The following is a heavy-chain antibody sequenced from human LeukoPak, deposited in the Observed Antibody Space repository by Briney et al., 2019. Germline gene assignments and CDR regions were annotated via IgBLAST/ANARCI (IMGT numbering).Heavy chain of an antibody. CDR1: GFTFSSYA. CDR2: ISYDGSNK. D-gene: IGHD3-10*01. V-gene: IGHV3-30*04. Sequence: GGSLRLSCAASGFTFSSYAMHWVRQAPGKGLEWVAFISYDGSNKYYADSVKGRFTISRDNSKNTLYLQMNSLRAEDTAVYYCASDHRDYYGPMSSYFDPWGQGTLVTVSS. CDR3: ASDHRDYYGPMSSYFDP. J-gene: IGHJ5*02.